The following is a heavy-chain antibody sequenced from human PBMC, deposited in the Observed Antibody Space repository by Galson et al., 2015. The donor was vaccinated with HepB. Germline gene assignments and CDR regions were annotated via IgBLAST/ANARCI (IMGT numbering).Heavy chain of an antibody. D-gene: IGHD2-15*01. CDR3: AGGGYGGCYDY. CDR2: ISWDGDTT. V-gene: IGHV3-43*01. CDR1: GFTFDDYM. Sequence: SLRLSCAASGFTFDDYMTHWVRQAPGKGLEWVSLISWDGDTTDYADSVKGRFIISRDNSKKSVYLQMHSLRAEDTAFYYCAGGGYGGCYDYWGQGTLVTVSS. J-gene: IGHJ4*02.